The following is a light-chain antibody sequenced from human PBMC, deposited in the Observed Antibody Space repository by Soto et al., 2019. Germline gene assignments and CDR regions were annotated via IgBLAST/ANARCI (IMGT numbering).Light chain of an antibody. CDR3: QQYNNWHPPIS. CDR1: HSVRTK. J-gene: IGKJ5*01. V-gene: IGKV3D-15*01. CDR2: GAS. Sequence: EIVMTQSPDTLYVSPGEGATISCRASHSVRTKLAWYQQTAGQAPRLLIYGASSRATGIPDRFSGSVSVTDITLTISRLEPEDFAVSYCQQYNNWHPPISFGQGTRLEIK.